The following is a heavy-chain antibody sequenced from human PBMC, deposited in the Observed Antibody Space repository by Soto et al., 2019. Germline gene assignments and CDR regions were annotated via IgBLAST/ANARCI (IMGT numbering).Heavy chain of an antibody. J-gene: IGHJ4*02. Sequence: PGGSLRLSCEASGFTFTSDSMTWVRQAPGKGLEWVSSISSHGRDIFYADSVKGRFTISRDNSKNTLYLQMDSLRVEDTAVYYCAKDLALMAHYWGQGTPVTVSS. D-gene: IGHD3-16*01. CDR1: GFTFTSDS. CDR2: ISSHGRDI. CDR3: AKDLALMAHY. V-gene: IGHV3-21*01.